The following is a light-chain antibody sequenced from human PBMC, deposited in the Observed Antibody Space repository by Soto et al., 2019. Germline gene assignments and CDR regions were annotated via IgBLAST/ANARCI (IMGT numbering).Light chain of an antibody. CDR3: CSYAGSYTLDSV. CDR1: SSDVGGYNY. V-gene: IGLV2-11*01. CDR2: DVS. J-gene: IGLJ1*01. Sequence: QSVLTQPRSVSGSPGQSVTISCTGTSSDVGGYNYVSWYQQHPGKAPKLMIYDVSKRPSGVPDRFSGSKSGNTASLTISGLQAEDEADYYCCSYAGSYTLDSVFGPGTKLTVL.